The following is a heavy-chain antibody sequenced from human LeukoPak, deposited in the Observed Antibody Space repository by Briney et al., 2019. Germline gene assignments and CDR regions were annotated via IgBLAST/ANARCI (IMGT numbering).Heavy chain of an antibody. V-gene: IGHV4-34*01. CDR3: ARHGFDPVQNVAHWYFDL. CDR1: GGSFSTYY. Sequence: PSATLSLTCAVYGGSFSTYYWTWVRQPPGKGLEWIAEISYSGNTNYNPSLTSRVTIDTSKNEISLNLTSVTAADTAVYYCARHGFDPVQNVAHWYFDLWGRGTLVTVSS. J-gene: IGHJ2*01. D-gene: IGHD3-10*01. CDR2: ISYSGNT.